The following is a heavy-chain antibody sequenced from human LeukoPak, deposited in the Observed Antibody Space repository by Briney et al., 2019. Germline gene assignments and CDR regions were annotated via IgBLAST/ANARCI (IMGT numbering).Heavy chain of an antibody. D-gene: IGHD5-12*01. V-gene: IGHV1-2*02. CDR2: INPDSGDT. CDR1: RYTFTGYY. Sequence: ASVKVSCKASRYTFTGYYMHWVRQAPGQGLEWMGWINPDSGDTNYAQKFQGRVTVTRDTSITTASMELSRLRSDDTAVYYCARGQGYDYARFGMDVWGQGTTVTVSS. CDR3: ARGQGYDYARFGMDV. J-gene: IGHJ6*02.